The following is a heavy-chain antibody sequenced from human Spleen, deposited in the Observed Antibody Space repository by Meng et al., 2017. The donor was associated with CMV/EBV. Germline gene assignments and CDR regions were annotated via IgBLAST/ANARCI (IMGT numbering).Heavy chain of an antibody. Sequence: CAGCGESFSDYYWTWIRQPPGKGLEWIGEISHGGSNNYNPSLKSRVTISVDTSKNQFSLNLRSVTAADTAVYYCARGRISPGTYVDYWGRGSLVTVSS. V-gene: IGHV4-34*01. D-gene: IGHD3-16*01. CDR3: ARGRISPGTYVDY. CDR1: GESFSDYY. J-gene: IGHJ4*02. CDR2: ISHGGSN.